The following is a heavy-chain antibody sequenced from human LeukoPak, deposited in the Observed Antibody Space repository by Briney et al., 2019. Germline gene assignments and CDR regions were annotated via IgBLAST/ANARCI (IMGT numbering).Heavy chain of an antibody. D-gene: IGHD3-3*01. CDR2: ISWNSGSM. J-gene: IGHJ3*02. CDR1: GFTFDDYA. CDR3: AKDVTRFLEWSLDAFDI. Sequence: GGSLRLSCAASGFTFDDYAMHWVRQAPGKGLEGVSGISWNSGSMVYADSVKGRFTISRDNAKNSLYLQMNSLSSEDMALYYCAKDVTRFLEWSLDAFDIWGQGTMVTVSS. V-gene: IGHV3-9*03.